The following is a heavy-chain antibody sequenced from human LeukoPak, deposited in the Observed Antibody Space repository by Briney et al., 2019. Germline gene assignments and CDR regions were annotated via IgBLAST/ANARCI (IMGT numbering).Heavy chain of an antibody. Sequence: PSETLSLTCAVYGGSFSGYYWSWICQPPGKGLEWIGEINHSGSTNYNPSLKSRVTISVDTSKNQFSLKLSSVTAADTAVYYCARHPTYYDFWSGYSIWGQGTMVTVSS. J-gene: IGHJ3*02. CDR2: INHSGST. V-gene: IGHV4-34*01. D-gene: IGHD3-3*01. CDR1: GGSFSGYY. CDR3: ARHPTYYDFWSGYSI.